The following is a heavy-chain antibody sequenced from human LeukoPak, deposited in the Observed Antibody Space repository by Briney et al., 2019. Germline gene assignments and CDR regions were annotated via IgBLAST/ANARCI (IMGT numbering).Heavy chain of an antibody. V-gene: IGHV3-66*01. CDR2: IYSGGST. CDR3: ARDWLAGNPYHAFDL. J-gene: IGHJ3*01. Sequence: GGSLRLSCAASGFTVRSNYMNWVRQAPGKGLEWVSVIYSGGSTYYADSVTGRFTISRDNSKNTLYLQMNSLRAEDTAVYYCARDWLAGNPYHAFDLWGKGTMVTVSS. CDR1: GFTVRSNY. D-gene: IGHD3-22*01.